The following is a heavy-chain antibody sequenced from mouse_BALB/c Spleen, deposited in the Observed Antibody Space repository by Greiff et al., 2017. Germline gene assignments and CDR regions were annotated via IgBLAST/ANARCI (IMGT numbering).Heavy chain of an antibody. Sequence: VQRVESGGGLVQPGGSLRLSCATSGFTFTDYYMSWVRQPPGKALEWLGFIRNKANGYTTEYSASVKGRFTISRDNSQSILYLQMNTLRAEDSATYYCARVNWDNYFDYWGQGTTLTVSS. J-gene: IGHJ2*01. CDR1: GFTFTDYY. D-gene: IGHD4-1*01. V-gene: IGHV7-3*02. CDR3: ARVNWDNYFDY. CDR2: IRNKANGYTT.